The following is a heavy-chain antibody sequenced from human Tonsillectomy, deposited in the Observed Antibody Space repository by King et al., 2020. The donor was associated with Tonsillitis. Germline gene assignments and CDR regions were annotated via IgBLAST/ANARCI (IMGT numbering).Heavy chain of an antibody. V-gene: IGHV3-15*07. CDR3: TTLRREWEPLRGGGDYYFDY. CDR1: GFTFSNAW. J-gene: IGHJ4*02. CDR2: IKMKIDGETT. D-gene: IGHD1-26*01. Sequence: VQLVESGGGLVKPGGSLRLSCAASGFTFSNAWMNWVRQGPGKGPEWVVRIKMKIDGETTDYAAPVKGRFTISRDDSKNTLYLQLNSLKTEDTAVYYCTTLRREWEPLRGGGDYYFDYWGQGTLVTVSS.